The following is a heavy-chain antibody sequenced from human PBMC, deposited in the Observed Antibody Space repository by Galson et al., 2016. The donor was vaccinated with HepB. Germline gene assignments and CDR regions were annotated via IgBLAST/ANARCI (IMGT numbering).Heavy chain of an antibody. CDR2: INSDGSKA. D-gene: IGHD3-16*01. Sequence: SLRLSCAASGFALSGYWMHWVRQAPGKGLVWVSRINSDGSKATYADSVKGLFSISRDNAKNTLYLQMNSLRADDTAIYYCPRIDYDSGSDFDNWGQGTLVTVSS. CDR3: PRIDYDSGSDFDN. CDR1: GFALSGYW. J-gene: IGHJ4*02. V-gene: IGHV3-74*03.